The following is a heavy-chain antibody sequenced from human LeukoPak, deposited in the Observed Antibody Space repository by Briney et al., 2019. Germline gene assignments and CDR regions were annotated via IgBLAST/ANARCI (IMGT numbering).Heavy chain of an antibody. Sequence: ASVKVSCKASGDTFTGYYMHWVRQAPGQGLEWMGWINPNSGGTNYAQKFQGRVTMTRDTSISTAYMELSRLRSDDTAVYYCARWEDYYDSSGYYDWGQGTLVTVSS. CDR2: INPNSGGT. V-gene: IGHV1-2*02. D-gene: IGHD3-22*01. CDR1: GDTFTGYY. J-gene: IGHJ4*02. CDR3: ARWEDYYDSSGYYD.